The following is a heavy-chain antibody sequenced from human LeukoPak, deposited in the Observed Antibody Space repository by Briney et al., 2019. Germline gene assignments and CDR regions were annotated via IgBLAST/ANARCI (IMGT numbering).Heavy chain of an antibody. D-gene: IGHD6-13*01. CDR2: IKQDGSEK. CDR1: GFTFSSYW. V-gene: IGHV3-7*01. J-gene: IGHJ4*02. CDR3: AREGAAAGTAGDYFDY. Sequence: GGSLRLSCAASGFTFSSYWMSWVRQAPGKGLEWVANIKQDGSEKYYVDSVKGRFTISRDNAKDSLYLQMNSLRAEATAVYYCAREGAAAGTAGDYFDYWGQGTLVTVSS.